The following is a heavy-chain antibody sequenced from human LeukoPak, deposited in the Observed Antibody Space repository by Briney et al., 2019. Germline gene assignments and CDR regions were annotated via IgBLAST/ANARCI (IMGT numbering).Heavy chain of an antibody. J-gene: IGHJ4*02. CDR1: GGTFSSYA. D-gene: IGHD1-26*01. CDR2: IIPIFGTA. V-gene: IGHV1-69*05. CDR3: ARDQGSGSYDFDY. Sequence: SVKVSCKASGGTFSSYAISWVRQAPGQGLEWMGGIIPIFGTANYAQKFQGRVTITTDESTSTAYMELSSLRSEDTAVYYCARDQGSGSYDFDYWGQGTLVTVSS.